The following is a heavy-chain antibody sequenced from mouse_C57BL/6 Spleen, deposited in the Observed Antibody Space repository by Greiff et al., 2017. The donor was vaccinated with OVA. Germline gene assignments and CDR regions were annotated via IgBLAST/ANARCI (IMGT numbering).Heavy chain of an antibody. V-gene: IGHV1-9*01. D-gene: IGHD2-3*01. J-gene: IGHJ3*01. CDR3: ARSSDGYYVSFAY. CDR2: ILPGSGST. CDR1: GYTFTGYW. Sequence: QVTLKVSGAELMKPGASVKLSCKATGYTFTGYWIEWVKQRPGHGLEWIGEILPGSGSTNYNEKFKGKATFTADTSSNTAYTQLSSLTTEDSAIYYCARSSDGYYVSFAYWGQGTLVTVSA.